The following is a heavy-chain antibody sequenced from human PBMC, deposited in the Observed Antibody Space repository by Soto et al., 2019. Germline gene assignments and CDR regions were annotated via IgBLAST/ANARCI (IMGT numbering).Heavy chain of an antibody. CDR3: ARSSSWKPTIWFDP. Sequence: LSLTCTVSGGSISSYYWSWIRQPPGKGLEWIGYIYYSGSTNYNPSLKSRVTISVDTSKNQFSLKLSSVTAADTAVYYCARSSSWKPTIWFDPWGQGTLVTVSS. J-gene: IGHJ5*02. V-gene: IGHV4-59*01. D-gene: IGHD6-13*01. CDR1: GGSISSYY. CDR2: IYYSGST.